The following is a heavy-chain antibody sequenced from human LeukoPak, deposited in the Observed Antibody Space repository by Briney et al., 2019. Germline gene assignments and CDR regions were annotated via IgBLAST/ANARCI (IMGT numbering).Heavy chain of an antibody. V-gene: IGHV3-21*01. J-gene: IGHJ4*02. CDR3: AREYYYNDSGYGSFRY. CDR2: ISSSSSYI. D-gene: IGHD3-22*01. Sequence: PGGSLRLSCAASGFTFSSYSMNWVRQAPGKGLEWVSSISSSSSYIYYADSVKGRFTISRDNAKNSLYLQMNSLRAEDTAVYYCAREYYYNDSGYGSFRYWGQGTLVTVSS. CDR1: GFTFSSYS.